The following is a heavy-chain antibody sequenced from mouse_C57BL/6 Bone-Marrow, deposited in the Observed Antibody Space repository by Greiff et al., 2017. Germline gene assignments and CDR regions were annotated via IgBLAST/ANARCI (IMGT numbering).Heavy chain of an antibody. CDR1: GYTFTSYW. CDR2: INPSNGGT. J-gene: IGHJ2*01. D-gene: IGHD1-1*01. Sequence: QVQLQQPGPELVKPGASVKLSCKASGYTFTSYWMHWVKQRPGQGLEWIGNINPSNGGTNYNEKFKSKDTLTVDKSSSTAYMQLISLTSEDSAVYYCSRESSSDALSGFDYWGQGTTLTVSS. CDR3: SRESSSDALSGFDY. V-gene: IGHV1-53*01.